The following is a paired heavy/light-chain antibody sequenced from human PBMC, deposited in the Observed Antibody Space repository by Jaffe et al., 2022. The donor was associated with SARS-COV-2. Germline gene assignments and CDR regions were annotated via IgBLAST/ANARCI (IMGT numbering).Heavy chain of an antibody. V-gene: IGHV4-39*01. CDR3: ARHRYTSGWYWWSDP. CDR2: IYYTGST. J-gene: IGHJ5*02. D-gene: IGHD6-19*01. Sequence: QVRLQESGPGLVKPSETLSLTCTVSGDSISTSTYYWGWIRQPPGKGLEWIGTIYYTGSTYYNPSLKSRVTISVDTSKNQFSLKMNSVTTTDTAVYYCARHRYTSGWYWWSDPWGPGTLVTVSS. CDR1: GDSISTSTYY.
Light chain of an antibody. V-gene: IGKV1-5*03. CDR1: QSVSSW. Sequence: DIQMTQSPSTLSASVGDRITITCRASQSVSSWLAWYQQKPGKAPKLLIYKASTLESGVPARFSGSGSGTEFTLTISSLQPDDFATYYCQQYNSYYLTFGQGTKVEIK. CDR3: QQYNSYYLT. CDR2: KAS. J-gene: IGKJ1*01.